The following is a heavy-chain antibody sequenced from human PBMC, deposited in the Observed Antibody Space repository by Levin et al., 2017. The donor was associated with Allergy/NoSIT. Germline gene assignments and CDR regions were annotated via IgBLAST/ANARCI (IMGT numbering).Heavy chain of an antibody. J-gene: IGHJ4*02. V-gene: IGHV3-7*01. CDR1: GFTFGSFW. Sequence: GGSLRLSCADSGFTFGSFWMSWVRQAPGKGLEWVANIKEDGSEKDYVDSVKGRFTISRDNAKNSLYLQMNSLRAEDTAVYYCAREGSSGQLYWGQGTLVTVSS. D-gene: IGHD3-22*01. CDR3: AREGSSGQLY. CDR2: IKEDGSEK.